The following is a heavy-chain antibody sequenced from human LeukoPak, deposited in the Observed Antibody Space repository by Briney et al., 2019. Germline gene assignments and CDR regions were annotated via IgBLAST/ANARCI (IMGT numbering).Heavy chain of an antibody. CDR2: IKGKTDGGTT. CDR1: GFTLSNAW. V-gene: IGHV3-15*01. J-gene: IGHJ4*02. D-gene: IGHD3-22*01. Sequence: GGSLRLSCAASGFTLSNAWMSWVRQAPGKGLEWVGRIKGKTDGGTTDYAAPVKGRFTISRDDSKNTLYLQMNSLKTEDTAVYYCTTPVFDSSGYYNPLQFDYWGQGTLVTVSS. CDR3: TTPVFDSSGYYNPLQFDY.